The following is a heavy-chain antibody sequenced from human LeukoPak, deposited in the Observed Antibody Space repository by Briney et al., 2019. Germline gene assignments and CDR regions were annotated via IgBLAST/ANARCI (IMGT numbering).Heavy chain of an antibody. Sequence: PSETLSLTCTVSGGSISSYYWSWIRQPPGKGLEWIGYIYYSGSTNYNPSLKSRVTISVDTSKNQFSPKLSSVTAADTAVYYCARDRGLSLGFDPWGQGTLVTVSS. CDR1: GGSISSYY. CDR3: ARDRGLSLGFDP. V-gene: IGHV4-59*01. CDR2: IYYSGST. J-gene: IGHJ5*02.